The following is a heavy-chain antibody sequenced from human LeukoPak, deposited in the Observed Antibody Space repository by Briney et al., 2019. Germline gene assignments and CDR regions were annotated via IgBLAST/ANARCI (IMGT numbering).Heavy chain of an antibody. J-gene: IGHJ4*02. D-gene: IGHD6-13*01. Sequence: RASETLSLTCTVSGGSISSSSYYWGWIRQPPGKGLEWIGSIYYSGSTYYNPSLKSRVTISVDTSKNQFSLKLSSVTAADTAVYYCARVRIRYSSSWYGGYYFDYWGQGTLVTVSS. V-gene: IGHV4-39*07. CDR2: IYYSGST. CDR1: GGSISSSSYY. CDR3: ARVRIRYSSSWYGGYYFDY.